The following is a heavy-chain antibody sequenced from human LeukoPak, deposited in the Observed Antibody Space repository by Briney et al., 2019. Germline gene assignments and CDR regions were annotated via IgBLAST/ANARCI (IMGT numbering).Heavy chain of an antibody. V-gene: IGHV4-4*07. CDR2: IYTSGST. CDR1: GGSISSYY. D-gene: IGHD3-22*01. Sequence: SETLSLTCTVSGGSISSYYWSWIRQPAGKGLEWIGRIYTSGSTNYNPSLKSRVTISVDTSKNQFSLKLSSVTAADTAVYYCARSQGSYYDQLIFDYWGQGTLVTVSS. CDR3: ARSQGSYYDQLIFDY. J-gene: IGHJ4*02.